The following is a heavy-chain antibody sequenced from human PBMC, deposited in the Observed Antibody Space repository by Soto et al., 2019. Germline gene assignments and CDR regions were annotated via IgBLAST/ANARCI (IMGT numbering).Heavy chain of an antibody. CDR3: ASFKPPIVGDTDDAFDI. Sequence: QVQLVQAGAEVKKRGASVKFSCKASGYTVTGYYMHWFRQSPGQGREWMGWINANSGGTNYAQKCQGRVTMTRDTSISKDHMELSRLRSDEMAVYYCASFKPPIVGDTDDAFDIWGQGTIVTVS. CDR1: GYTVTGYY. V-gene: IGHV1-2*02. CDR2: INANSGGT. J-gene: IGHJ3*02. D-gene: IGHD1-26*01.